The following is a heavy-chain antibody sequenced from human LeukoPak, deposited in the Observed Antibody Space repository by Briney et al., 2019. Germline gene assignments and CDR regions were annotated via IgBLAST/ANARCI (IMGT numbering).Heavy chain of an antibody. CDR1: GFIFTSYS. CDR2: ISSSSSTI. CDR3: ARGGSYNWFDP. V-gene: IGHV3-48*04. J-gene: IGHJ5*02. Sequence: PGGSLRLSCAASGFIFTSYSMNWVRQAPGKGLEWISYISSSSSTIYYADSVRGRFTISRDNAKNSLYLQMNSLRAEDTAVYYCARGGSYNWFDPWGQGTLVTVSS. D-gene: IGHD2-15*01.